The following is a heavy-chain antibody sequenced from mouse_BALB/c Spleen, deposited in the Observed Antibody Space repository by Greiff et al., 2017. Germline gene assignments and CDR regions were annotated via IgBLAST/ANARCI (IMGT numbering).Heavy chain of an antibody. CDR1: GFTFSSYA. CDR3: AREAWSNGGAMDY. J-gene: IGHJ4*01. D-gene: IGHD1-1*02. Sequence: EVKLMESGGGLVKPGGSLKLSCAASGFTFSSYAMSWVRQSPEKRLEWVAEISSGGSYTYYPDTVTGRFTISRDNAKNTLYLEMSSLRSEDTAMYYCAREAWSNGGAMDYWGQGTSVTVSS. V-gene: IGHV5-9-4*01. CDR2: ISSGGSYT.